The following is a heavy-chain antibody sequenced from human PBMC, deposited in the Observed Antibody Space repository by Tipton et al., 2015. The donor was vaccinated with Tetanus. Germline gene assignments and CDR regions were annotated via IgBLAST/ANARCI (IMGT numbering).Heavy chain of an antibody. CDR2: ISSSSSTI. CDR3: ARGGLLLQGY. V-gene: IGHV3-48*01. J-gene: IGHJ4*02. Sequence: SLRLSCAASGFTFSSYSMNWVRQAPGKGLEWGSYISSSSSTIYYADSVKGRFTISRDNAKNSLYLQMNSLRAEDTAVYYCARGGLLLQGYWGQGTLVTVSS. D-gene: IGHD3-10*01. CDR1: GFTFSSYS.